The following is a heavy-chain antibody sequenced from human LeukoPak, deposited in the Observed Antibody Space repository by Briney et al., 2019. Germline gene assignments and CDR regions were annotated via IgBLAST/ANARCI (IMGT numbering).Heavy chain of an antibody. D-gene: IGHD4-11*01. CDR3: ARRSIYSPAAGFNL. CDR2: IYPDDSNI. Sequence: GESLKISCKGSGYRFSTYWISWVRQMPGKCLEWMGIIYPDDSNISYSPSFQGQVTISADKSTSTAYLQWSTLKASDTAKYYCARRSIYSPAAGFNLWGQGTLVTVSS. CDR1: GYRFSTYW. V-gene: IGHV5-51*01. J-gene: IGHJ5*02.